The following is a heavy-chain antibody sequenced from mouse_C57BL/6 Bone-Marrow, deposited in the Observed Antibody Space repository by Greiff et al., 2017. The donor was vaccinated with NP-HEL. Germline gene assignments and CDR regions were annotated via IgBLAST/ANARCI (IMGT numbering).Heavy chain of an antibody. V-gene: IGHV6-6*01. CDR2: IRNKANNHAT. CDR3: TRQLRLRLFAY. D-gene: IGHD3-2*02. CDR1: GFTFSDAW. Sequence: EVKVVESGGGLVQPGGSMKLSCAASGFTFSDAWMDWVRQSPEKGLEWVAEIRNKANNHATYYAESVKGRFTISRDDSKSSVYLQMNSLRAEDTGIYYCTRQLRLRLFAYWGQGTLVTVSA. J-gene: IGHJ3*01.